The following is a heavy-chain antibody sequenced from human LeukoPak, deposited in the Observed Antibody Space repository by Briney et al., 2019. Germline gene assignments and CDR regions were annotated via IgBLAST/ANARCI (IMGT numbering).Heavy chain of an antibody. J-gene: IGHJ3*02. CDR3: ARPTPPPQLAPRAFAM. CDR2: INPSGGST. CDR1: GYTFTSYD. Sequence: ASVKVSCKASGYTFTSYDMHWVRQAPGQGLEWMGIINPSGGSTSYAQKFQGRVTMTTDTSTSTVSMELSSLRSEDTAVYYCARPTPPPQLAPRAFAMWGQGTMVTVPS. D-gene: IGHD6-13*01. V-gene: IGHV1-46*01.